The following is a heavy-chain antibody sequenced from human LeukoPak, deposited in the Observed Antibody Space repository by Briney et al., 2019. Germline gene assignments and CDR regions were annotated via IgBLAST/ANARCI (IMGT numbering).Heavy chain of an antibody. CDR1: GGSISSGDYY. Sequence: SETLSLTCTVSGGSISSGDYYWSWIRQPPGKGLEWIGYIYYSGSTYYNPSLKSRVTISVDTSKNQFSLKLSSVTAADTAVYYCARERGWVPAARWFDPWGQGTLVTVSS. CDR2: IYYSGST. J-gene: IGHJ5*02. D-gene: IGHD2-2*01. CDR3: ARERGWVPAARWFDP. V-gene: IGHV4-30-4*01.